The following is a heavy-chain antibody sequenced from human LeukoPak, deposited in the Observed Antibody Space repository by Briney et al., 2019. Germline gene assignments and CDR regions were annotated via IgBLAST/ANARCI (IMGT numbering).Heavy chain of an antibody. CDR3: AREYIAVAGTLYDY. D-gene: IGHD6-19*01. J-gene: IGHJ4*02. CDR2: ISAYNGNT. V-gene: IGHV1-18*01. CDR1: GYTFTSYG. Sequence: ASVKVSGKASGYTFTSYGISWVRQAPGQGLEWMGWISAYNGNTNYAQKLQGRVTMTTDTSTSTAYMELRSLRSDDTAVYYCAREYIAVAGTLYDYWGQGTLVTVSS.